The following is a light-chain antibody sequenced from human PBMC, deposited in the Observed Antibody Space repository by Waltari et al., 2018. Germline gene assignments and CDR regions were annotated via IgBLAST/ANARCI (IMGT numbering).Light chain of an antibody. J-gene: IGLJ2*01. V-gene: IGLV3-21*02. CDR1: DIRSQS. CDR2: DDT. CDR3: QVWDINNDQVV. Sequence: YVVPQPTSVSVAPGQTARTTCGGNDIRSQSVHRYQQKPGQAPLLIVYDDTDRPSGIPERFSGSNSGNAATLTISSVEAGDEADYYCQVWDINNDQVVFGGGTKVTVL.